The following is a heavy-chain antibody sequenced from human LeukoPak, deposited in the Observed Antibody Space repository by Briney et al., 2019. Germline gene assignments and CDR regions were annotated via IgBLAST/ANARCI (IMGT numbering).Heavy chain of an antibody. CDR3: ARDNGSSWEFDY. CDR1: GYTFTGYY. CDR2: INPNSGGT. J-gene: IGHJ4*02. Sequence: ASVKVSCKASGYTFTGYYMHWLRQTPGQGLEWMGWINPNSGGTNYAQKFQGRVTMTRDTSISTAYMELSRLRSDDTAVYYCARDNGSSWEFDYWGQGTLVTVSS. V-gene: IGHV1-2*02. D-gene: IGHD6-13*01.